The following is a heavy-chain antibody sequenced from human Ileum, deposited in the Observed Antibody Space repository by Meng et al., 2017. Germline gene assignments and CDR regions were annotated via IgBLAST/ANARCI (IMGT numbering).Heavy chain of an antibody. D-gene: IGHD7-27*01. CDR3: ARDGRHWGESPFDP. CDR1: CVSLSNTVYF. Sequence: QVPLQESGQGLCESSETLSLTCTVSCVSLSNTVYFWGLIRQSPGKGLEWLGSVQNSGSTAYNPSLKSRVTVSLDTSKNQFSLKLTSVTAADTAVYFCARDGRHWGESPFDPWGQGTLVTVSS. V-gene: IGHV4-39*07. J-gene: IGHJ5*02. CDR2: VQNSGST.